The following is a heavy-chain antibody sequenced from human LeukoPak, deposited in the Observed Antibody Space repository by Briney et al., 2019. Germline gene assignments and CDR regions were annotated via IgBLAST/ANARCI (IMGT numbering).Heavy chain of an antibody. V-gene: IGHV3-48*03. D-gene: IGHD3-10*01. CDR2: ISSSGSTI. J-gene: IGHJ4*02. CDR1: GFTFSTYE. Sequence: GGSLRLSCAASGFTFSTYEMNWVRQAPGKGLEWVSYISSSGSTIYYADSVKGRFTISRDNAKNSLYLQMNSLRAEDTAVYYCARALWFGETFPAYWGQGTLVTVSS. CDR3: ARALWFGETFPAY.